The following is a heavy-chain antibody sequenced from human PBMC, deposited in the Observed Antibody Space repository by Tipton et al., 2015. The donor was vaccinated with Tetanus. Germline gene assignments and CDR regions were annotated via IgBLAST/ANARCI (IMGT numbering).Heavy chain of an antibody. D-gene: IGHD3-22*01. Sequence: TLSLTCAVYGGSFSGYDWNWIRQPPGKGLEWIGEINHSGSTKYNPSLKSRVTISVDTSGNLFSLKLSSVTAADTAGYYCARGVTMRVVVNYFDYWGQGILVTVSS. CDR3: ARGVTMRVVVNYFDY. CDR2: INHSGST. CDR1: GGSFSGYD. J-gene: IGHJ4*02. V-gene: IGHV4-34*01.